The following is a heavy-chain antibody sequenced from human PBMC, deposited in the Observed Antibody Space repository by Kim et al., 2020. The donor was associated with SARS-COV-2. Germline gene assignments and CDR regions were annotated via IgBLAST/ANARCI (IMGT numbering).Heavy chain of an antibody. CDR1: GFTFSSYA. D-gene: IGHD3-22*01. V-gene: IGHV3-23*01. CDR2: ISGSGGST. J-gene: IGHJ4*02. CDR3: AKDIQWGGYYDSSGPLDY. Sequence: GGSLRLSCAASGFTFSSYAMSWVRQAPGKGLEWVSAISGSGGSTYYADSVKGRFTISRDNSKNTLYLQMNSLRAEDTAVYYCAKDIQWGGYYDSSGPLDYWGQGTLVTVSS.